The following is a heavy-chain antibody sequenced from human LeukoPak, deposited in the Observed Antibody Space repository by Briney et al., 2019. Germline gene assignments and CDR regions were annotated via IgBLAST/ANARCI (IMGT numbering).Heavy chain of an antibody. CDR3: ARAARTTYYDFWSAWGDYYYYYMDV. D-gene: IGHD3-3*01. CDR2: ISAYNGNT. CDR1: GYTFTSYG. Sequence: ASVKVSCKASGYTFTSYGISWVRQAPGQGLEWMGWISAYNGNTNYAQKLQGRVTMTRNTSISTAYMELSSLRSEDTAVYYCARAARTTYYDFWSAWGDYYYYYMDVWGKGTTVTVSS. J-gene: IGHJ6*03. V-gene: IGHV1-18*01.